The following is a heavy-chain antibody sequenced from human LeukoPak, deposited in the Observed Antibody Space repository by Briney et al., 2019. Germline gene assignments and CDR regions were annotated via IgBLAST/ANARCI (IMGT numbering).Heavy chain of an antibody. D-gene: IGHD4-17*01. CDR2: INPNSGST. CDR1: GYTFTGYY. CDR3: AREKDYGDFYFDY. J-gene: IGHJ4*02. V-gene: IGHV1-2*02. Sequence: GASVKVSCKAPGYTFTGYYMHWMRQAPGQGLEWMGWINPNSGSTNYAQKFQGRVTMARDTSISTAYMELSRLRSDDTAIYYCAREKDYGDFYFDYWGQGTLVTVSS.